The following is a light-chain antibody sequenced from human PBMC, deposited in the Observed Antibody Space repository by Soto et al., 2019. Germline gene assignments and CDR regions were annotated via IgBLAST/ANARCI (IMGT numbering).Light chain of an antibody. V-gene: IGKV3-15*01. Sequence: EIGMTQSPATLSVYRRERATLSCRASQSVSSDLAWYQQKPGQAPRLLIYGASTRATGIPARFSGSGSGTEFTLTISSLQPDDFATYYCQQKETFGQGTKVDIK. CDR2: GAS. J-gene: IGKJ1*01. CDR1: QSVSSD. CDR3: QQKET.